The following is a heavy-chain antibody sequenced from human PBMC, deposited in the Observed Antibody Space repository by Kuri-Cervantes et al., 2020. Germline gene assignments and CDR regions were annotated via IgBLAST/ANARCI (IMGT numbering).Heavy chain of an antibody. CDR3: AREVGGGWYFGYYYGMDV. D-gene: IGHD6-19*01. CDR1: GFTFSGQN. CDR2: ISTTGSYM. Sequence: GESLKISCAASGFTFSGQNMNWVRQAPGKGLEWVSSISTTGSYMYYSDSVKGRFTISRDNAKNSLYLQMNDLRAEDTAVYYCAREVGGGWYFGYYYGMDVWGQGTTVTVSS. J-gene: IGHJ6*02. V-gene: IGHV3-21*01.